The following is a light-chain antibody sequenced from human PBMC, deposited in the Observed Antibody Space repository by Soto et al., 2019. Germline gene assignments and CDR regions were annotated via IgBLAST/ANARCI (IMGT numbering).Light chain of an antibody. Sequence: EIVLTQSPGTLSLSPGERATLSCRASQSVSSSYLAWYQQKPGQAPRLLIYGASSRATGIPDRFSGSGSGTDFTLTIRRLEPEDFAVYYCKQYGSSPTFGQGTKVEIK. CDR2: GAS. V-gene: IGKV3-20*01. CDR1: QSVSSSY. J-gene: IGKJ1*01. CDR3: KQYGSSPT.